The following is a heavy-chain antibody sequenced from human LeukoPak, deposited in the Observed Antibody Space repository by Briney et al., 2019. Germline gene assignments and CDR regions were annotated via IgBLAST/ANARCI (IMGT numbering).Heavy chain of an antibody. Sequence: ASVKVSCRASGYTFTSYYIHWVRQAPGQGLEWMGIINPAGCSTTYAQKFQGSRLTLSRDTSTSTVYMELSSLRSEDTAVYYCARGRGVHDSHTYDYFDYWGQGSLVTVSS. CDR2: INPAGCST. CDR1: GYTFTSYY. V-gene: IGHV1-46*01. CDR3: ARGRGVHDSHTYDYFDY. J-gene: IGHJ4*02. D-gene: IGHD2/OR15-2a*01.